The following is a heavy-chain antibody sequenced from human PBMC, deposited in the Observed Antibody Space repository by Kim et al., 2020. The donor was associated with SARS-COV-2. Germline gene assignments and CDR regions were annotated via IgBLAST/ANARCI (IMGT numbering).Heavy chain of an antibody. CDR1: GGSFSGYY. CDR3: SRVAGVAY. CDR2: INHSGST. J-gene: IGHJ4*02. D-gene: IGHD6-19*01. V-gene: IGHV4-34*01. Sequence: SETLSLTCAVYGGSFSGYYWSWIRQPPGKGLEWIGEINHSGSTNYNPSLKSRVIISVDTSKNHFSLKLSSVTAADTAVYYCSRVAGVAYWGQGTLVTVSS.